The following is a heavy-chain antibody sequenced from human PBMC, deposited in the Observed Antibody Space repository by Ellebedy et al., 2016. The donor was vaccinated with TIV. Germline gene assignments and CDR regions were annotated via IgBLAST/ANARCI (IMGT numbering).Heavy chain of an antibody. V-gene: IGHV4-59*01. CDR2: IYYSGST. CDR3: ARDYTIFGVVSHYYYGMDV. Sequence: SETLSLTXAVYGGSFSGYYWSWIRQPPGKGLEWIGYIYYSGSTNYNPSLKSRVTISVDTSKNQFSLKLSSVTAADTAVYYCARDYTIFGVVSHYYYGMDVWGQGTTVTVSS. J-gene: IGHJ6*02. D-gene: IGHD3-3*01. CDR1: GGSFSGYY.